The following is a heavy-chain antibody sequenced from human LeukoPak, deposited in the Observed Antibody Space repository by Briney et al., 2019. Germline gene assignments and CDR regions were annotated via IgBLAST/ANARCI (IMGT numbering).Heavy chain of an antibody. V-gene: IGHV3-23*01. CDR2: ISGGGGNT. J-gene: IGHJ4*02. CDR1: GFTFSSYA. Sequence: PGGSLRLSCAASGFTFSSYAMNWVRQAPGQGLEWVSVISGGGGNTYYADSVKGRFTISRDNSKNTLYLQMNSLRAEDTAVYYCAKDFAVAGTPYYFDYWGQGTLVTVSS. D-gene: IGHD6-19*01. CDR3: AKDFAVAGTPYYFDY.